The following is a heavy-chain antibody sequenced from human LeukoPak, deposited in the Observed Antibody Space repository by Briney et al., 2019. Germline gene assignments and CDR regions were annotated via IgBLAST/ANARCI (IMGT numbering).Heavy chain of an antibody. V-gene: IGHV3-74*01. D-gene: IGHD4/OR15-4a*01. CDR2: IGGDVNSA. CDR3: GRGDYQDY. Sequence: PGGSLRLSCAASGFTFSSYWMHWVRQAPGEGLVWVARIGGDVNSASYADSVKGRFTISRDNAKNTLYLQMNSLRAEDTAVYYCGRGDYQDYWGQGTLVSVSS. CDR1: GFTFSSYW. J-gene: IGHJ4*02.